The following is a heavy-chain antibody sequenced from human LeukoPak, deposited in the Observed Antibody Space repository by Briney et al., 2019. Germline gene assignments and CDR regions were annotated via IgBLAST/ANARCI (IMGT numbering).Heavy chain of an antibody. CDR1: GYTFTSYA. Sequence: ASVKVSCKTSGYTFTSYAISWVRQAPGQGLECMGWISTYTGNTDYAQKLQGRVTMTTDTSTSTVYMELRSLSSDDTAVYYCARVLVVSSDAFDIWGQGTMVTVSS. V-gene: IGHV1-18*01. CDR2: ISTYTGNT. D-gene: IGHD3-22*01. J-gene: IGHJ3*02. CDR3: ARVLVVSSDAFDI.